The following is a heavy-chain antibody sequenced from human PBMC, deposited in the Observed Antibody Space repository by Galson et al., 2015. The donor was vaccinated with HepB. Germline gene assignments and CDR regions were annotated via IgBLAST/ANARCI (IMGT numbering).Heavy chain of an antibody. D-gene: IGHD3-10*01. V-gene: IGHV3-7*03. Sequence: GKGLEWVAHINQDGSSKYYVDSVKGRFTISRDNAKDSVYLQLDSLRAEDTAVYYCARRISLVRGIITKPDYYYGMDVWGQGTTVTVAS. J-gene: IGHJ6*02. CDR2: INQDGSSK. CDR3: ARRISLVRGIITKPDYYYGMDV.